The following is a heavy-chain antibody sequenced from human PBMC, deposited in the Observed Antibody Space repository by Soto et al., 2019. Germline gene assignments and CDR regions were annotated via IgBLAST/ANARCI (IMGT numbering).Heavy chain of an antibody. J-gene: IGHJ3*02. Sequence: QVQLVQSGAEVKKPGASVKVSCKASGYTFTSFGISWVRQAPGQGLEWMGWISAYNGNTNYAENLQGRVPMTTDTSTSTAYMELXXXXXDDTAVYYCARDHRGGTDAFDIWGXXXX. CDR2: ISAYNGNT. CDR3: ARDHRGGTDAFDI. D-gene: IGHD2-15*01. CDR1: GYTFTSFG. V-gene: IGHV1-18*01.